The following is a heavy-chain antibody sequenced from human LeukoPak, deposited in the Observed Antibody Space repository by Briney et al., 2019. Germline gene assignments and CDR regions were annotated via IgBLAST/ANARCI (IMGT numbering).Heavy chain of an antibody. V-gene: IGHV4-59*08. Sequence: PSETLSPTCTVSGGSISSYYWSWIRQPPGKGLKWIGYIYYSGSTNYNPSLKSRVTISVDTSKNQFSLKLSSVTAADTAVYYCARGHPKAYYYDSSGAFDYWGQGTLVTVSS. CDR2: IYYSGST. J-gene: IGHJ4*02. CDR3: ARGHPKAYYYDSSGAFDY. CDR1: GGSISSYY. D-gene: IGHD3-22*01.